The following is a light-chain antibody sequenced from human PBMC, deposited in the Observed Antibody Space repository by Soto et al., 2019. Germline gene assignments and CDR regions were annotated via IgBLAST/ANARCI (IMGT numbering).Light chain of an antibody. V-gene: IGLV2-14*01. CDR3: SSYTSSTTEV. CDR1: SSDVGGYNY. CDR2: DVS. Sequence: QSVLPQPASVSGSPGQSIAISCTGTSSDVGGYNYVSWYQQHPGKAPKLMIYDVSSRPSGVSNRFSGSKSGNTASLTISGLQAGDEADYYCSSYTSSTTEVFGTGTKVTVL. J-gene: IGLJ1*01.